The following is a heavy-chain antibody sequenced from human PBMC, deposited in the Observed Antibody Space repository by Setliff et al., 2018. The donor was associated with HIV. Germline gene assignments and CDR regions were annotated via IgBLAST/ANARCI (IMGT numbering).Heavy chain of an antibody. D-gene: IGHD2-15*01. J-gene: IGHJ1*01. CDR3: AADCSGGSCPEYFHH. CDR2: IVVGSGNT. Sequence: SVKVSCKASGFTFTSSAMQWVRQARGQRLEWIGWIVVGSGNTNYAQKFQERVTITRDMSTSIAYMELSSLRSEDTAVYYCAADCSGGSCPEYFHHWGQGTLVTVSS. V-gene: IGHV1-58*02. CDR1: GFTFTSSA.